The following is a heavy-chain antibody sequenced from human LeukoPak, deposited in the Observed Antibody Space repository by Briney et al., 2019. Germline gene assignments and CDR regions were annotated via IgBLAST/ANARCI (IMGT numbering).Heavy chain of an antibody. CDR3: ARFEGGNFSGAFDI. V-gene: IGHV4-34*01. Sequence: SETLSLTCAVYGGSFSGYYWSWIRQPPGKGLEWIGEINHSGSTNYNPSLKSRVTISVDTSKNQSSLKLSSVAAADTAVYYCARFEGGNFSGAFDIWGQGTMVTVSS. J-gene: IGHJ3*02. CDR2: INHSGST. CDR1: GGSFSGYY. D-gene: IGHD4-23*01.